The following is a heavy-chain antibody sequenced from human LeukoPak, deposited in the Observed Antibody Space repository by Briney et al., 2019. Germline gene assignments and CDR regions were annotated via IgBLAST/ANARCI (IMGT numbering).Heavy chain of an antibody. CDR2: ISSGTSTI. CDR1: GFTFSSSA. V-gene: IGHV3-48*04. CDR3: ARDVTYYGGGWFDP. D-gene: IGHD4-23*01. Sequence: GGSLRLSCAASGFTFSSSAMNWVRQAPGKGLEWVSYISSGTSTIYYADSVEGRFTISRDNAKNSLYLQMNSLRAEDTAVYYCARDVTYYGGGWFDPWGQGTLVTVSS. J-gene: IGHJ5*02.